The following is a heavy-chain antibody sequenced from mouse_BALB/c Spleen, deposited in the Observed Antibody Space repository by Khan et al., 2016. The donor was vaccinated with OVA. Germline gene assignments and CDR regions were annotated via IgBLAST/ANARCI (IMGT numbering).Heavy chain of an antibody. CDR1: GYTFTDYV. D-gene: IGHD1-1*01. V-gene: IGHV1-77*01. CDR3: ARSGYGSLVY. CDR2: IFPGSGDT. J-gene: IGHJ2*01. Sequence: QVQLKQSGPELVKPGSSMKMSCRASGYTFTDYVLNWVKQRAGQGLEWIGQIFPGSGDTYYNEKFKVKAALTADKSSNTVYMQVSSLTSEDSAVYFCARSGYGSLVYWGQGTTLTVS.